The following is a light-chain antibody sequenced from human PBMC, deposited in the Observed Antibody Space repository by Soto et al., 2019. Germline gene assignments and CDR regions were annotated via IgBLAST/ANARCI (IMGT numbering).Light chain of an antibody. CDR1: QSVSSRS. V-gene: IGKV3-20*01. CDR3: QQYGNSRWT. CDR2: GAS. J-gene: IGKJ1*01. Sequence: EIVLTQSPGTLSLSPGERATLSCRASQSVSSRSLAWYQQKPGQAPRLLISGASTRATAIADRFSGSGSGTDFTLTISRLEPEEFAVYYCQQYGNSRWTFGQGTKVEIK.